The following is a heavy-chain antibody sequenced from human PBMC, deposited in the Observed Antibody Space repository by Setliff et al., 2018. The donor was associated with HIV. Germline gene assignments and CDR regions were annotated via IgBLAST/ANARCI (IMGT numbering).Heavy chain of an antibody. Sequence: GASVKVSCKATEYMILAYKMNWVRQAPGQGLEWIGRISPNNGVAEYAPKFQGRVIMTLDTSISTAYLEIPRLTSDDAAVYFCARPRVFDSFDVWGQGTKVTVSS. V-gene: IGHV1-2*06. J-gene: IGHJ3*01. D-gene: IGHD6-6*01. CDR3: ARPRVFDSFDV. CDR1: EYMILAYK. CDR2: ISPNNGVA.